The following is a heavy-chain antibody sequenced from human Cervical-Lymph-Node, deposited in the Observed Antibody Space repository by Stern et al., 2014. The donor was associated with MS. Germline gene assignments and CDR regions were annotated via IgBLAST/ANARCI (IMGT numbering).Heavy chain of an antibody. CDR3: ARDNGDHGMDV. V-gene: IGHV1-69*01. Sequence: QVQLVQSGAEVKKPGSSVKVSCTASGDTFINFGVSWVRLAPGQGLEWMGGIIPILGTTEYIQRFRGRLTISADESATTVYMELNSLRSDDTAVYYCARDNGDHGMDVWGQGTTVIVSS. D-gene: IGHD2-8*01. J-gene: IGHJ6*02. CDR1: GDTFINFG. CDR2: IIPILGTT.